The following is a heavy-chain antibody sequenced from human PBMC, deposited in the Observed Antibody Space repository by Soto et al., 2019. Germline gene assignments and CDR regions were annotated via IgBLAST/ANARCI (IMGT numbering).Heavy chain of an antibody. V-gene: IGHV4-39*01. J-gene: IGHJ4*02. CDR1: GGSISSSSYY. Sequence: SETLSLTCTVSGGSISSSSYYWGWIRQPPGKGLEWIGSIYYSGSTYYNPSLKSRVTISVDTSKNQFSLKLSSVTAADTAVYYCAKNKSGVGLWGQETLVTVSS. CDR3: AKNKSGVGL. D-gene: IGHD2-8*01. CDR2: IYYSGST.